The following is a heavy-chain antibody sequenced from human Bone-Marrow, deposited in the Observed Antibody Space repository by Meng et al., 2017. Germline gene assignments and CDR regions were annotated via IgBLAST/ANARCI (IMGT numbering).Heavy chain of an antibody. CDR2: INHSGST. J-gene: IGHJ4*02. CDR3: ARDNTMIGSFDY. V-gene: IGHV4-34*01. D-gene: IGHD3-22*01. CDR1: GGSFSGYY. Sequence: QVQLQRWGAGLLEPSVTLSRTCAVYGGSFSGYYWSWIRQPPGKGLEWIGEINHSGSTNYNPSLKSRVTISVDTSKNQFSLKLSSVTAADTAVYYCARDNTMIGSFDYWGQGTLVTVSS.